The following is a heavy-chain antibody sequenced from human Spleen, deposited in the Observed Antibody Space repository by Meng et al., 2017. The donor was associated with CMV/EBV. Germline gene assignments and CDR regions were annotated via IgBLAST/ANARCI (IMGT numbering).Heavy chain of an antibody. Sequence: SETLSLTCIVSGGSIGSYYWSWIRQPPGRGLEWIGYFYYSGSTNYNPSLKSRVTISVDTSKNQFSLKLSSVTAADTAVYYCVRSSNPYYYYGMDVWGQGTTVTVSS. CDR2: FYYSGST. V-gene: IGHV4-59*01. J-gene: IGHJ6*02. D-gene: IGHD4-11*01. CDR3: VRSSNPYYYYGMDV. CDR1: GGSIGSYY.